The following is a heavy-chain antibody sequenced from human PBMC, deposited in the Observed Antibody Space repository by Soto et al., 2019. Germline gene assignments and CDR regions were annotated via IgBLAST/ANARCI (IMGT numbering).Heavy chain of an antibody. CDR2: INHSGST. CDR1: GGSFSGYY. V-gene: IGHV4-34*01. J-gene: IGHJ3*01. CDR3: ARGTRYFAS. Sequence: QVQLQQWGAVLLKPSETLSLTCAVYGGSFSGYYWSWIRQPPGKGLEWIGEINHSGSTNYNPSLNRRVTISVDTSKNQFSLKLSSVTAADTAVYYCARGTRYFASWGKGTMVTVSS. D-gene: IGHD3-9*01.